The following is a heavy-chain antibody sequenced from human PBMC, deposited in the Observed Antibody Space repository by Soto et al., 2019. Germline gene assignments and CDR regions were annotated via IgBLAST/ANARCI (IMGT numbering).Heavy chain of an antibody. CDR2: IYYSGST. CDR1: GGSISSGGYY. J-gene: IGHJ4*02. Sequence: SETLSLTCTVSGGSISSGGYYWSWIRQHPGKGLEWIGYIYYSGSTYYNPSLKSRVTISVDTSKNQFSLKLSSVTAADTAVYYCARGCLAAAGSPPYSDYWGQGTLVSASS. CDR3: ARGCLAAAGSPPYSDY. D-gene: IGHD6-13*01. V-gene: IGHV4-31*03.